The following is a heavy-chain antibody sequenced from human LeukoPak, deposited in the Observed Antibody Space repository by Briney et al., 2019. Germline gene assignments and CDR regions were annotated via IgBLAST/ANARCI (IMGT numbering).Heavy chain of an antibody. CDR2: ISGSGGST. Sequence: PGGSLRLSCAASGFTFRSYAMSWVRQAPGKGLEWVSAISGSGGSTYYADSVKGRFTISRDNSKNTLYLQMNSLRAEDTAVYYCAKDPYAILTGYRYYFDYWGQGTLVIVSS. J-gene: IGHJ4*02. CDR1: GFTFRSYA. D-gene: IGHD3-9*01. V-gene: IGHV3-23*01. CDR3: AKDPYAILTGYRYYFDY.